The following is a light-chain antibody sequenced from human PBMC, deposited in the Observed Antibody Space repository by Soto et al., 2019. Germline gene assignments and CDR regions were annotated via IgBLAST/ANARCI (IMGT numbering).Light chain of an antibody. Sequence: DIQMTQSPSTLSASVGDRVTITCRASQSISSWLAWYQQKPGKAPKLLSYKASSLESGVPSRFSGSGSGTEFTLTISSLQPDDFATYYCQQYWTFGQGTKVEIK. CDR1: QSISSW. CDR2: KAS. J-gene: IGKJ1*01. CDR3: QQYWT. V-gene: IGKV1-5*03.